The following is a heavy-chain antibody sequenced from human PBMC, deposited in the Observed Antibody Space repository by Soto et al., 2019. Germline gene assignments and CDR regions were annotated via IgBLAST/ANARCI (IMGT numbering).Heavy chain of an antibody. V-gene: IGHV1-69*13. CDR2: IIPIFGTA. CDR1: GGTFSSYA. Sequence: SVKVSCKASGGTFSSYAISWVRQAPGQGLEWMGGIIPIFGTANYAQKFQGRVTITADESTSTAYMELSSLRSEDTAVYYCARAVRIGSAERPTYYYGMDVWGQGTTVTVSS. D-gene: IGHD6-13*01. CDR3: ARAVRIGSAERPTYYYGMDV. J-gene: IGHJ6*02.